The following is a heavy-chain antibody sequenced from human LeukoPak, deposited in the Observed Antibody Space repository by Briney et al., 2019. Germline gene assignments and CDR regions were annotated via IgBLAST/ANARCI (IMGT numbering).Heavy chain of an antibody. CDR2: INPNSGGT. V-gene: IGHV1-2*02. Sequence: GASVKVSRKASGYTFTGYYMHWVRQAPGQGLEWMGWINPNSGGTNYAQKFQGRVTMTRDTSISTAYMELSRLRSDDTAVYYCASSDNWNYAYYFDYWGQGTLVTVSS. CDR1: GYTFTGYY. D-gene: IGHD1-7*01. J-gene: IGHJ4*02. CDR3: ASSDNWNYAYYFDY.